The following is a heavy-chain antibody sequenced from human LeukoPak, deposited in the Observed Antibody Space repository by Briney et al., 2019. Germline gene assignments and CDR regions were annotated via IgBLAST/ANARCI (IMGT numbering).Heavy chain of an antibody. J-gene: IGHJ4*02. CDR2: IYYSGCT. CDR3: ARHRSAWLDYYDSSGYYFDY. CDR1: GCSISSSSYY. Sequence: SETLSLTCTVSGCSISSSSYYWGWIRQPPGKGLEWIGSIYYSGCTYYNPSLKSRVTISVDTSKNQFSLKLSSVTAADTAVYYCARHRSAWLDYYDSSGYYFDYWGQGTLVTVSS. V-gene: IGHV4-39*01. D-gene: IGHD3-22*01.